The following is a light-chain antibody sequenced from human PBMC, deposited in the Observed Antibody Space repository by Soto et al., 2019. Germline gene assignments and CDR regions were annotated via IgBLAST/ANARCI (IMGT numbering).Light chain of an antibody. CDR1: SSDVGGYNY. Sequence: QSALTQPRSVSGSPGQSVTISCTGTSSDVGGYNYVSWYQQHPGKAPKLMIYDVSKRPSGVPDRFSGSNSGNTASLTISGLQDEDEADYYCCSYAGSYTYVFGTGTKVTVL. V-gene: IGLV2-11*01. CDR2: DVS. CDR3: CSYAGSYTYV. J-gene: IGLJ1*01.